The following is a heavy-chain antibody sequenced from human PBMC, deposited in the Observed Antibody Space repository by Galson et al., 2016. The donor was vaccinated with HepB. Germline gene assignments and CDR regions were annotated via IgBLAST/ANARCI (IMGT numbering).Heavy chain of an antibody. Sequence: SVKVSCKASGYTFTSYDINWVRQATGQGLEWMGWMNPNSGNTGYAQKFQGRVTMTRNTSISTAYMELSSLRSEDTAVYYCARGLLPRYFDWFYYHYGMDVWGQGTTVTVSS. D-gene: IGHD3-9*01. J-gene: IGHJ6*02. CDR1: GYTFTSYD. CDR2: MNPNSGNT. CDR3: ARGLLPRYFDWFYYHYGMDV. V-gene: IGHV1-8*01.